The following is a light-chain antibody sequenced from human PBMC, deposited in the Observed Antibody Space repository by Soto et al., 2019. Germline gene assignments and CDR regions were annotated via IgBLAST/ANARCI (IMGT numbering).Light chain of an antibody. CDR3: QQRSDWPPEPT. CDR2: DAS. Sequence: VLTQSPVAVYLSPGEKATLSCWASQNIGTSLAWYQQKAGQSPRLLIYDASIRVTGIPGRFSGSGSGTDFTLTIDGLESDDFATYFCQQRSDWPPEPTFGGGTRVDMK. V-gene: IGKV3-11*01. CDR1: QNIGTS. J-gene: IGKJ4*01.